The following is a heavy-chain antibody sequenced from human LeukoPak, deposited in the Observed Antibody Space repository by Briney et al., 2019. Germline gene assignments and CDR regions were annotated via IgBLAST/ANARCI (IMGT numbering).Heavy chain of an antibody. Sequence: GGSLRLSCAASGFTFSSYTMHWVRQAPGKGLEWVSSICSSSTYIYHADSVNGRFTISRDNARNSLYLQMNSLRVEDTAVYYCAREGDYSSFDYWGQGTLVTVSS. CDR1: GFTFSSYT. CDR3: AREGDYSSFDY. J-gene: IGHJ4*02. D-gene: IGHD4-17*01. V-gene: IGHV3-21*01. CDR2: ICSSSTYI.